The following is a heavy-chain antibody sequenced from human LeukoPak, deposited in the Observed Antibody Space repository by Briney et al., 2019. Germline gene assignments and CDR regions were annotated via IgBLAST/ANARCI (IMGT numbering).Heavy chain of an antibody. D-gene: IGHD3-10*01. CDR1: GFTFSSYA. J-gene: IGHJ4*02. CDR3: ARDYYASGSYYIDY. CDR2: ISYDGSNK. Sequence: QTGGSLRLSCAASGFTFSSYAMHWVRQAPGKGLEWVAVISYDGSNKYYADSVKGRFTISRDNSKNTLYLQMNSLRAEDTAVYYCARDYYASGSYYIDYWGQGTLVTVSS. V-gene: IGHV3-30-3*01.